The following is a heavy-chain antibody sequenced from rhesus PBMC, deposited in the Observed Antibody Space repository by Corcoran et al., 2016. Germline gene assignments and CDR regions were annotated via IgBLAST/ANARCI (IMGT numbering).Heavy chain of an antibody. D-gene: IGHD1-14*01. V-gene: IGHV4-122*02. CDR1: GGSISSGYSY. CDR3: ARGGTMNTLFRY. Sequence: QVQLQESGPGLVKPSETLSLTCAVSGGSISSGYSYWSWIRQPPGKGLEWIGYIPYSVRPSYTPPLKRRGTISRDPSKNQFSLRLSSVTAADTAVYYCARGGTMNTLFRYWGQGVLVTVSS. CDR2: IPYSVRP. J-gene: IGHJ4*01.